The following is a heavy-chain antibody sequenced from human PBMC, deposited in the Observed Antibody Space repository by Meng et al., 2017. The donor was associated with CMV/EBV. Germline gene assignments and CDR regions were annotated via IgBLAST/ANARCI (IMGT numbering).Heavy chain of an antibody. V-gene: IGHV3-30*04. CDR1: GFTFSSYA. J-gene: IGHJ6*02. D-gene: IGHD6-19*01. CDR3: AREYSSGWRRYYYYGMDV. CDR2: ISYDGSNK. Sequence: SCKASGFTFSSYAMHWVRQAPGKGLEWVAVISYDGSNKYYADSVKGRFTISRDNSKNTLYLQMNSLRAEDTAVYYCAREYSSGWRRYYYYGMDVWGQGTTVTVSS.